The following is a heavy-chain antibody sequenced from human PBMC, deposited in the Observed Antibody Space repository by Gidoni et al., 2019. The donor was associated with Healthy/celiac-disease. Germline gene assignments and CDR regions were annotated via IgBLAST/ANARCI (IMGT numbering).Heavy chain of an antibody. D-gene: IGHD3-10*01. Sequence: QVQLQPWGAGLLTPSETLSLTCAVYGGSFSGYYWSWIRQPPGKGLEWIGEINHSGSTNYNPSLKSRVTISVDTSKNQFSLKLGSVTAADTAVYYCARGRRWNYYGSGTPGHMDYWGQGTLVTVSS. CDR3: ARGRRWNYYGSGTPGHMDY. V-gene: IGHV4-34*01. CDR2: INHSGST. J-gene: IGHJ4*02. CDR1: GGSFSGYY.